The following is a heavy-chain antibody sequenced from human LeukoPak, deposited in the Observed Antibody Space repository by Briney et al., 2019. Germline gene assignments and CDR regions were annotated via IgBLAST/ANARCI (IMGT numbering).Heavy chain of an antibody. V-gene: IGHV3-30*02. CDR2: IRYDGIHK. J-gene: IGHJ4*02. D-gene: IGHD3-10*01. CDR3: AKDLTGSLWFGELPDY. CDR1: GFTFSSYG. Sequence: GGSLRLSCAASGFTFSSYGMHWVRQAPGKGPEWRSFIRYDGIHKYYGDSVEGRFTISRDNSNNTLYLQMNSLRPEDTAVYYCAKDLTGSLWFGELPDYWGQGSLVTVSS.